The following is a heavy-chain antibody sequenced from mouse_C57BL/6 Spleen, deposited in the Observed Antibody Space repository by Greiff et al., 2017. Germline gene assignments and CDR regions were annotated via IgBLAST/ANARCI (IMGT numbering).Heavy chain of an antibody. Sequence: VQLQQPGAELVRPGSSVKLSCKASGYTFTSYWMHWVKQRPIQGLEWIGNIDPSDSETHYNQKFKDKATLTVDKSSSTAYMQLSSLTSEDSAVYYCARLAIYYGIDYFDYWGQGTTLTVSS. D-gene: IGHD1-1*01. CDR2: IDPSDSET. V-gene: IGHV1-52*01. J-gene: IGHJ2*01. CDR3: ARLAIYYGIDYFDY. CDR1: GYTFTSYW.